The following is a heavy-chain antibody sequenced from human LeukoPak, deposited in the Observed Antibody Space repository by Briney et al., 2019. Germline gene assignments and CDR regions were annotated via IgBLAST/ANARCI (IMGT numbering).Heavy chain of an antibody. Sequence: SETLSLTCTVSGGSISSYYWSWIRQSAGKGLEWIGRIYTSGSTNYNPSLKSRVTISVDRSKNQFSLKLSSVTAADTAVYYCARASSRVGATGYWGQGTLVTVSS. CDR3: ARASSRVGATGY. J-gene: IGHJ4*02. V-gene: IGHV4-4*07. CDR1: GGSISSYY. CDR2: IYTSGST. D-gene: IGHD1-26*01.